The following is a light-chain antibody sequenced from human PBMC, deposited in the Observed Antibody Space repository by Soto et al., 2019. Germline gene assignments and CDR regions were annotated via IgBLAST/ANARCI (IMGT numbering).Light chain of an antibody. V-gene: IGKV1-33*01. Sequence: DIQITQSPYSLSASVGDRVTITCQASQDISKYLNWYQQKPGKAPKLLIYDTSNLETGVPSRFSGSGSGTHFTFTISSLQPEDTAIYYCQQYDNLPRNTFGQGTKLEIK. CDR3: QQYDNLPRNT. CDR2: DTS. CDR1: QDISKY. J-gene: IGKJ2*01.